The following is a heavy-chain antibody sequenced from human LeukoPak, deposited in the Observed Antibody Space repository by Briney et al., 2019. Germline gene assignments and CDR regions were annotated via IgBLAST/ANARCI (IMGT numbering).Heavy chain of an antibody. V-gene: IGHV3-15*01. CDR2: IRNDRIT. D-gene: IGHD5-12*01. Sequence: ESLRLSCVLSGLTFSDAWMSWVRQAPGKGLEWVGRIRNDRITDYAAPVQGRFSISRDNSKNTFYLQMNSLRTEDTGMYFCAWMATIFTVDYWGQGTLVTVSS. CDR1: GLTFSDAW. J-gene: IGHJ4*02. CDR3: AWMATIFTVDY.